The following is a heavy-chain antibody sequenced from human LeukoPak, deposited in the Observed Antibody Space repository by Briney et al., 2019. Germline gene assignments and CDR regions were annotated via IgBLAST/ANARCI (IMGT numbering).Heavy chain of an antibody. V-gene: IGHV3-30*04. CDR3: ARDLVFYGDYGY. CDR1: GFTFSSYA. D-gene: IGHD4-17*01. J-gene: IGHJ4*02. Sequence: GRSLRLSCAASGFTFSSYAMHWVRQAPGKGLEWVAVISYDGSNKYYADSVKGRFTISRDNSKNTLYLQMNSLRAEDTAVYYCARDLVFYGDYGYWGQGTLVTVS. CDR2: ISYDGSNK.